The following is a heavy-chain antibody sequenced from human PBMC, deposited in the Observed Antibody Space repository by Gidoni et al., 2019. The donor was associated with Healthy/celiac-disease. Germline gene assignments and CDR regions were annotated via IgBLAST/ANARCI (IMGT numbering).Heavy chain of an antibody. CDR1: GYTLTELS. Sequence: QVQLVQSGAEVKKPGASVKVSCKVSGYTLTELSMHRVRQAPGKGLEWMGGFDPEDGETIYAQKFQGRVTMTEDTSTDTAYMELSSLRSEDTAVYYCATVVKAPHYYYDSSGYYGFYFQHWGQGTLVTVSS. V-gene: IGHV1-24*01. J-gene: IGHJ1*01. CDR3: ATVVKAPHYYYDSSGYYGFYFQH. CDR2: FDPEDGET. D-gene: IGHD3-22*01.